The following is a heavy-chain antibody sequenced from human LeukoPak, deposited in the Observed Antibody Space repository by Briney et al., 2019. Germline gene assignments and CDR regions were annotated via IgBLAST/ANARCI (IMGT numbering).Heavy chain of an antibody. CDR1: GGSISSGSYY. Sequence: PSETLSLTCTVSGGSISSGSYYWSWIRQPAGKGLEWIGRIYTSGSTNYNPSLKSRVTISVDTSKNQFSLKLSSVTAADTAVYYCAREAAAAWRDAFDIWGQGTMVTVSS. J-gene: IGHJ3*02. CDR2: IYTSGST. CDR3: AREAAAAWRDAFDI. D-gene: IGHD6-13*01. V-gene: IGHV4-61*02.